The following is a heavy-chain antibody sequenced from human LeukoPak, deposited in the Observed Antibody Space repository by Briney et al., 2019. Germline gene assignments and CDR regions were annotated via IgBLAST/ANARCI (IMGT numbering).Heavy chain of an antibody. J-gene: IGHJ6*02. V-gene: IGHV3-66*02. CDR3: ARTYCSSTSCYPNYYYGMDV. CDR1: GFTVSSNY. Sequence: GGSLRLSCAASGFTVSSNYMSWDRQAPGKGLEWVSVIYSGGSTYYADSVKGRFTISRDNSKNTLYLQMDSLRAEDTAVYYCARTYCSSTSCYPNYYYGMDVWGQGTTVTVSS. CDR2: IYSGGST. D-gene: IGHD2-2*01.